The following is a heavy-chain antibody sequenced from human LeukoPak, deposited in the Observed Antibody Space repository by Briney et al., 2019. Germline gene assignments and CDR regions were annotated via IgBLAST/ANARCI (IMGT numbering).Heavy chain of an antibody. CDR2: MNPNSGNT. Sequence: ASVKVSCKASGYTFTSYDINWVRQATGQGLEWMGWMNPNSGNTGYAQKFQGRVTMTRNTSISTAYMELSSLSSEDTAVYYCARGPQDGYNRHEEGYWGQGTLVTVSS. V-gene: IGHV1-8*01. D-gene: IGHD5-24*01. J-gene: IGHJ4*02. CDR3: ARGPQDGYNRHEEGY. CDR1: GYTFTSYD.